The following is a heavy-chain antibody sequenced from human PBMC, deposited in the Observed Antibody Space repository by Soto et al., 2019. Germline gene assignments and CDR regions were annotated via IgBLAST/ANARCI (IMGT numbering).Heavy chain of an antibody. V-gene: IGHV3-64D*06. Sequence: GGSLRLSCSASGFDFSRFSRDWVRQAPGKGLEFVSVIRNTGVSTYYVDSVKGRFTISRDNSKNTLSLQMRSLRTEDTAVYYCVKGGTSVSSAGFDFWGLGTLVTVS. CDR2: IRNTGVST. D-gene: IGHD3-22*01. CDR3: VKGGTSVSSAGFDF. CDR1: GFDFSRFS. J-gene: IGHJ4*02.